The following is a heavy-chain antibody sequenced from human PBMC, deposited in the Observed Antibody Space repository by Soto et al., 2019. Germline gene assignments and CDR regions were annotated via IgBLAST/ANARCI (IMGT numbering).Heavy chain of an antibody. J-gene: IGHJ6*02. Sequence: GASVKVSCKASGFTFTSSAVQWVRQARGQRLEWIGWIVVGSGNTNYAQKFQERVTITRDMSTSAAYMELSSLRSEDTAVYYCAADWDDFWSGYPDYYYYGLDVWGQGTTVTVS. D-gene: IGHD3-3*01. CDR1: GFTFTSSA. CDR3: AADWDDFWSGYPDYYYYGLDV. CDR2: IVVGSGNT. V-gene: IGHV1-58*01.